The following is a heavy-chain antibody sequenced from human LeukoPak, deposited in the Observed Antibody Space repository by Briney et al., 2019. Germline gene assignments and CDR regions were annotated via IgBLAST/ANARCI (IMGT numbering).Heavy chain of an antibody. CDR2: VSGSGRNT. Sequence: GGSLRLSCAGSGFTFSNYAMAWVRQAPGKGLEWVSSVSGSGRNTFYPDSVEGRFTISRDNSKNPVYLQMNSLRADDTAVYYCVKSRRVGANQRGLFDYWGPGTLVTVSP. J-gene: IGHJ4*02. CDR1: GFTFSNYA. D-gene: IGHD1-26*01. V-gene: IGHV3-23*01. CDR3: VKSRRVGANQRGLFDY.